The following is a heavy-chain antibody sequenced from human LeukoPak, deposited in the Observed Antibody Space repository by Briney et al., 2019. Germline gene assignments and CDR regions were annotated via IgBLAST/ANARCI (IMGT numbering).Heavy chain of an antibody. D-gene: IGHD3-10*01. J-gene: IGHJ4*02. Sequence: ASVKVSCKASGYTFTSYGISWVRQAPRQGLEWTGSISAYNGNTNYAQKLQGRVTMTTDTSTSTAYMELRSLRSDDTAVYYCARVSGLWFGELSISRYDYWGQGTLVTVSS. CDR2: ISAYNGNT. CDR3: ARVSGLWFGELSISRYDY. V-gene: IGHV1-18*01. CDR1: GYTFTSYG.